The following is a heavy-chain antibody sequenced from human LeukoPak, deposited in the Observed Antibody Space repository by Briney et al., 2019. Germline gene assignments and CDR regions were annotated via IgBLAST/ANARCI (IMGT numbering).Heavy chain of an antibody. CDR3: ATHFDLQD. V-gene: IGHV3-23*01. CDR1: GFTLSSHN. D-gene: IGHD3-9*01. J-gene: IGHJ4*02. CDR2: ISGSGGST. Sequence: GGSLRLSCVASGFTLSSHNINWVRQAPGKGLEWVSAISGSGGSTYYADSEKGRFTISRDNSKNTLYLQMNSLRAEDTAVYYCATHFDLQDWGQGTLVTVSS.